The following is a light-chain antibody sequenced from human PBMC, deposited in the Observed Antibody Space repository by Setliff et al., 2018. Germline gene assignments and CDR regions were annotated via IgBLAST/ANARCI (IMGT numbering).Light chain of an antibody. J-gene: IGLJ1*01. CDR1: SSDVGAYNL. V-gene: IGLV2-8*01. CDR3: SSYAASYNPYV. CDR2: EVT. Sequence: QSALTQPPSASGSPGQSLTISCTGTSSDVGAYNLVSWYQHHPGKAPKLIIYEVTKRPSGVPDRFSGSESGNTASLTVSGLQAEDEAEYYCSSYAASYNPYVFGAGTKVTVL.